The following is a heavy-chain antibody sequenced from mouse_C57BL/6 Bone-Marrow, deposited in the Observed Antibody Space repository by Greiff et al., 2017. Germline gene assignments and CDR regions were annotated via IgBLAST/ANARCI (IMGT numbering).Heavy chain of an antibody. V-gene: IGHV1-64*01. CDR3: ARGGQLSLIFAY. CDR2: IHPNSGST. CDR1: GYTFTSYW. D-gene: IGHD3-2*02. Sequence: QVQLQQPGAELVKPGASVKLSCKASGYTFTSYWMHWVKQRPGQGLEWIGMIHPNSGSTNYNEKFKSKATLTVDKSSSTAYMQLSSLTSEDSAVYYCARGGQLSLIFAYWGQGTLVTVSA. J-gene: IGHJ3*01.